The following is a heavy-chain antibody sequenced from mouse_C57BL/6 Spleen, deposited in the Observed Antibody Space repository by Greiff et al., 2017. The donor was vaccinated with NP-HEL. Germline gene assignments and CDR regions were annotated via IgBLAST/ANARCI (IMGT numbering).Heavy chain of an antibody. CDR3: ARSEPHWYFDV. J-gene: IGHJ1*03. Sequence: VQLQQSGPELVKPGDSVKISCKASGYSFTGYFMNWVMQSHGKSLEWIGRINPYNGDTFYNQKFKGKATLTVDKSSSTAHMELRSLTSEDSAVYYRARSEPHWYFDVWGTGTTVTVSS. V-gene: IGHV1-20*01. CDR2: INPYNGDT. CDR1: GYSFTGYF.